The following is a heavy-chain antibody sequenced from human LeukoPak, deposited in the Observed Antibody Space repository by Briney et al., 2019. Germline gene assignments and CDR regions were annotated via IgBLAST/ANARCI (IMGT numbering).Heavy chain of an antibody. J-gene: IGHJ6*02. CDR1: GFTFDDYA. D-gene: IGHD3-10*01. CDR2: ISWDGGST. Sequence: GGSLRLSCAASGFTFDDYAMHWVRQAPGKGLEWVSLISWDGGSTYYADSVKGRFTISRDNSKNSLYLQMNSLRAEDTALYYCAKDLTMVKGNYYGMDVWGQGTTVTVSS. CDR3: AKDLTMVKGNYYGMDV. V-gene: IGHV3-43D*03.